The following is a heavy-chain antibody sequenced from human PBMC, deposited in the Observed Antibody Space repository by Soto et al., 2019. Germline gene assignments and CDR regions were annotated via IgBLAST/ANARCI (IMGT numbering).Heavy chain of an antibody. D-gene: IGHD3-9*01. CDR1: GGSFSGYY. CDR3: ATQRADGYDILTGYYTNDP. J-gene: IGHJ5*02. CDR2: INHSGST. V-gene: IGHV4-34*01. Sequence: PSETLSLTCAVYGGSFSGYYWSWIRQPPGKGLEWIGEINHSGSTNYNPSLKSRVTISVDTSKNQFSLKLSSVTAADTAVYYCATQRADGYDILTGYYTNDPWGQGTLVTVSS.